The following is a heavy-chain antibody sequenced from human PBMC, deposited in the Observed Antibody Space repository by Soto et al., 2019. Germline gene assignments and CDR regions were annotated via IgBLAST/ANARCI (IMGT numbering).Heavy chain of an antibody. D-gene: IGHD3-10*01. CDR1: GGTFGSYA. CDR3: ARGTYFHDSGNFKAPHEYDYDGLGV. Sequence: QVQLVQSGSELKKPGSSVKVSCKASGGTFGSYAITWVRQAPGKGLEWMGCIIPIFATAPYARHFQCRLTITADESKTKAYMELSSNRSGETATYFGARGTYFHDSGNFKAPHEYDYDGLGVGGQGTTVTVS. V-gene: IGHV1-69*01. J-gene: IGHJ6*02. CDR2: IIPIFATA.